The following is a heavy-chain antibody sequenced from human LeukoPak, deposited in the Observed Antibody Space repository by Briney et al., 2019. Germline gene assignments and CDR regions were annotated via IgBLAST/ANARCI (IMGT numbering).Heavy chain of an antibody. CDR1: GFTFSSYG. V-gene: IGHV3-23*01. CDR3: ALQGPQWNDAFDI. J-gene: IGHJ3*02. CDR2: ISGSGGST. Sequence: GGSLRLSCAASGFTFSSYGMHWVRQAPGKGLEWVSAISGSGGSTCYADSVKGRFTISRDNSKNTLYLQMNSLRAEDTAVYYCALQGPQWNDAFDIWGQGTMVTVSS. D-gene: IGHD6-19*01.